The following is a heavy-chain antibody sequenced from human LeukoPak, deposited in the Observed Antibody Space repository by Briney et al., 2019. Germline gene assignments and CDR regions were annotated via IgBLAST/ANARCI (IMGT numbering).Heavy chain of an antibody. V-gene: IGHV4-4*02. J-gene: IGHJ4*02. D-gene: IGHD4-11*01. CDR3: AKSYSNYPPYFDY. CDR2: IYQSGNT. CDR1: GTSISGSDW. Sequence: SETLSLTCVVSGTSISGSDWWSWFRQPPGKGLEWIGEIYQSGNTNYNPSLKNRVTISVDKSKNQFSLMLTSVTAADTAVYYCAKSYSNYPPYFDYWGQGTLVTVSS.